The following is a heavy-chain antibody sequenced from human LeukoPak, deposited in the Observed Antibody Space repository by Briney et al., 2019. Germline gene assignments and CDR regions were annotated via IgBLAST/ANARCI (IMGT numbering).Heavy chain of an antibody. V-gene: IGHV3-48*03. D-gene: IGHD2-15*01. Sequence: GGSLRLSCAASGFTFSSYEMNWVRQAPGKGLEWVSYISSSGTTIYHADSVKGRFTISRDNAKNSLYLQMNSLRAEDTAVYYCARGRPYCSGGSCYYYYYGMDVWGKGTTVTVSS. CDR1: GFTFSSYE. CDR2: ISSSGTTI. CDR3: ARGRPYCSGGSCYYYYYGMDV. J-gene: IGHJ6*04.